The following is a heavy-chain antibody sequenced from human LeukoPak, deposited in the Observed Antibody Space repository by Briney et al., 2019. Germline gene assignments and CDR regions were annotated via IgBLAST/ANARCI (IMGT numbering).Heavy chain of an antibody. CDR1: GVSISFYY. CDR3: ATLSGNFDY. J-gene: IGHJ4*02. Sequence: SETLSLTCTVSGVSISFYYWSWIRQPPGKGLEWIGYIYYSGSTNYNPSLKSRVTISVDTSKNQFSLKLSSVTAADTAVYYCATLSGNFDYWGQGTLVTVSS. D-gene: IGHD3-10*01. V-gene: IGHV4-59*08. CDR2: IYYSGST.